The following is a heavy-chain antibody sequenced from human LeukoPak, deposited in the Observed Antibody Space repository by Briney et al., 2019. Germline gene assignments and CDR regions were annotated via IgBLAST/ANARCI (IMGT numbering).Heavy chain of an antibody. CDR3: GSFGVMWEIDY. CDR2: INIDGIGA. CDR1: GFPFSGYW. Sequence: GGSLRLSCAASGFPFSGYWMHWVRQAPGKGLVWVSRINIDGIGANYADSVKGRFTISRDNAKNTLHLQMNSLRAEDTAVYYCGSFGVMWEIDYWGQGTLVTVSS. J-gene: IGHJ4*02. V-gene: IGHV3-74*01. D-gene: IGHD1-26*01.